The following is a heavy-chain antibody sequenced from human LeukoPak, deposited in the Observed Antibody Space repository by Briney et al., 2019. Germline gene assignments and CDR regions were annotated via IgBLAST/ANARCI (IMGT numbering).Heavy chain of an antibody. CDR2: INPNSGGT. D-gene: IGHD6-19*01. CDR1: GYTFTGYY. Sequence: ASVKVSCKASGYTFTGYYMHWVRQAPGQGLEWMGRINPNSGGTNYAQKFQGWVTMTRDTSISTAYMELSRLRSDDTAVYYCARGSGSNVDDAFDIWGQGTMVTVSS. V-gene: IGHV1-2*04. CDR3: ARGSGSNVDDAFDI. J-gene: IGHJ3*02.